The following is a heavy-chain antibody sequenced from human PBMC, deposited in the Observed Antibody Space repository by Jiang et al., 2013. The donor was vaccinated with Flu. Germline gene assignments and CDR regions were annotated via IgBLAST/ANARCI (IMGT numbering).Heavy chain of an antibody. D-gene: IGHD3-3*01. V-gene: IGHV1-18*01. CDR1: GYTFTSYG. Sequence: SVKVSCKASGYTFTSYGISWVRQAPGQGLEWMGWISAYNGNTNYAQKLQGRVTMTTDTSTSTAYMELRSLRSDDTAVYYCARWDPPYYDFWSGWNFFDYWGQGTLVTVSS. J-gene: IGHJ4*02. CDR2: ISAYNGNT. CDR3: ARWDPPYYDFWSGWNFFDY.